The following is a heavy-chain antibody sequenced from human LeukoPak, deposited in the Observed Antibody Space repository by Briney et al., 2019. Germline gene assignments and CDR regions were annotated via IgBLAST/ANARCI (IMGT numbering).Heavy chain of an antibody. CDR2: INPTGGSA. Sequence: EASVKVSCKASGYTFANYYIHWVRQAPGQGLEWMGIINPTGGSAFYAQKFQGRVTMTTDTSTSTGYMALSSLRSEDTAIYYCASPLTADGLDIWGQGTMVTVSS. J-gene: IGHJ3*02. CDR3: ASPLTADGLDI. CDR1: GYTFANYY. V-gene: IGHV1-46*01. D-gene: IGHD3-16*01.